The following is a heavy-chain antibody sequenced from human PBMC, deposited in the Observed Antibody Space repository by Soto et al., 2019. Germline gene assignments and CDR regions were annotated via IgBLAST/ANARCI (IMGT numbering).Heavy chain of an antibody. CDR2: ISYDGSNK. CDR3: AKDLEPSDFWSGYYFQEPTIRRQQPTYGMDV. Sequence: GGSLRLSCAASGFTFSSYGMHWVRQAPGKGLEWVAVISYDGSNKYYADSVKGRFTISRDNSKNTLYLQMNSLRAEDMAVYYCAKDLEPSDFWSGYYFQEPTIRRQQPTYGMDVWGQGTTVTVSS. J-gene: IGHJ6*02. CDR1: GFTFSSYG. V-gene: IGHV3-30*18. D-gene: IGHD3-3*01.